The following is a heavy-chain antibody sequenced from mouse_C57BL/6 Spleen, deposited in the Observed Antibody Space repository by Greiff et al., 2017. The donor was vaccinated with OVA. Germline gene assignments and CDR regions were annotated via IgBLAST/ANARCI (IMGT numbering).Heavy chain of an antibody. J-gene: IGHJ2*01. CDR3: ARDANWAYYFDY. CDR2: ISDGGSYT. Sequence: EVQLQESGGGLVKPGGSLKLSCAASGFTFSSYAMSWVRQTPEKRLEWVATISDGGSYTYYPDNVKGRFTISRDNAKNNLYLQMSHLKSEDTAMYYCARDANWAYYFDYWGQGTTLTVSS. V-gene: IGHV5-4*01. D-gene: IGHD4-1*01. CDR1: GFTFSSYA.